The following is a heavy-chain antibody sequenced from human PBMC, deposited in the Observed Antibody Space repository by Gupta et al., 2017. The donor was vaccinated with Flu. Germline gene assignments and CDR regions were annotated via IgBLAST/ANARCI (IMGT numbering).Heavy chain of an antibody. D-gene: IGHD3-10*01. J-gene: IGHJ5*01. V-gene: IGHV3-49*04. CDR3: TRFSDGSLDVFDS. CDR1: GLTFSHYA. CDR2: IRSTLHGWTT. Sequence: EVQVVDSGGGSVQPGRSRTLSCTGSGLTFSHYAGSWVRQAPGKGLEWVAFIRSTLHGWTTEYAASVKGRFTISRDDSKSIAYLQMTSLKTEDTAVFYCTRFSDGSLDVFDSWGQGTLVTVSS.